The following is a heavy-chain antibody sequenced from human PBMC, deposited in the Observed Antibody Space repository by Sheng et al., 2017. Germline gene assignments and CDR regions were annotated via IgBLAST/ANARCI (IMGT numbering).Heavy chain of an antibody. Sequence: QLQLKESGPGLVKPSETLSLTCSVSGDSIISDTCYWAWIRQSPGKGLEWIGSIHYTGSTYYGAPLKTKVTISLDTPKNEFSLNGDLCDRRGYRHIYCVRLPYTGXISDAFDIWGQGQRS. CDR3: VRLPYTGXISDAFDI. D-gene: IGHD1-1*01. CDR2: IHYTGST. J-gene: IGHJ3*02. CDR1: GDSIISDTCY. V-gene: IGHV4-39*07.